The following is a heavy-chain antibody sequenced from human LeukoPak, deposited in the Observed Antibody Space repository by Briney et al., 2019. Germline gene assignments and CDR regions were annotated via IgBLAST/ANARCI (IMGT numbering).Heavy chain of an antibody. J-gene: IGHJ4*02. V-gene: IGHV1-69*04. D-gene: IGHD6-19*01. CDR3: ARVRIEAVALYFDY. CDR2: IIPILGIA. CDR1: GGTFSSYA. Sequence: SVKVSCKASGGTFSSYAISWVRQAPGQGLEWMGRIIPILGIANYAQKFQGRVTITADKSTSTAYMELSSLRSEDTAVYYCARVRIEAVALYFDYWGQGTLVTVSS.